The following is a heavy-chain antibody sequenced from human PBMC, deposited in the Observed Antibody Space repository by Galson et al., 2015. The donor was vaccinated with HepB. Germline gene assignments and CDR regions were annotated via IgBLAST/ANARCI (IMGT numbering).Heavy chain of an antibody. CDR1: GGSISSYY. D-gene: IGHD2-8*01. CDR3: ARSGDAIGYYYYYLAV. V-gene: IGHV4-59*08. Sequence: TLSLTCTVSGGSISSYYWSWIRQPPEKGLEWLGYIYSSGSTSYNPSLRSRISMSVDTSKNQFSLTLSSVTAADTAVYYCARSGDAIGYYYYYLAVWGKGTTVTVSS. CDR2: IYSSGST. J-gene: IGHJ6*03.